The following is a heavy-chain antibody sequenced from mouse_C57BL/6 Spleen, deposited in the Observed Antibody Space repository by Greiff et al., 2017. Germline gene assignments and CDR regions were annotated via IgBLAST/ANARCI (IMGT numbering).Heavy chain of an antibody. CDR1: GFTFSDAW. CDR3: TKIPYYYGSSHWYFDV. V-gene: IGHV6-6*01. CDR2: IRNKANNHAT. D-gene: IGHD1-1*01. Sequence: EVQLQESGGGLVQPGGSMKLSCAASGFTFSDAWMDWVRQSPEKGLEWVAEIRNKANNHATYYAESVKGRFTISRDDSKSSVYLQMNSLRAEDTGIYYCTKIPYYYGSSHWYFDVWGTGTTVTVSS. J-gene: IGHJ1*03.